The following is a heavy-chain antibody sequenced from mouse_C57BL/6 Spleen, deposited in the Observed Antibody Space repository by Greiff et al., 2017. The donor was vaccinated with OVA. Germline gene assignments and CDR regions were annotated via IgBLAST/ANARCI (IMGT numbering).Heavy chain of an antibody. D-gene: IGHD1-1*01. CDR2: INPNNGGT. V-gene: IGHV1-18*01. CDR1: GYTFTDYN. J-gene: IGHJ2*01. CDR3: AREITTVEGRAFDY. Sequence: VQLKESGPELVKPGASVKIPCKASGYTFTDYNMDWVKQSHGKSLEWIGDINPNNGGTIYNQKFKGKATLTVDKSSSTAYMELRSLTSEDTAVYYCAREITTVEGRAFDYWGQGTTLTVSS.